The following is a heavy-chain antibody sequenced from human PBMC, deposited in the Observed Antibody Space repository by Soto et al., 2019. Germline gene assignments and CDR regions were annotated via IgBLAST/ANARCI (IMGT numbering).Heavy chain of an antibody. CDR3: ARADGYSAVADPGGSSYYFDY. CDR2: INPSGGST. D-gene: IGHD6-19*01. J-gene: IGHJ4*02. Sequence: QVQLVQSGAEVKKPGASVKVSCKASGYTFTSYYMHWVRQAPGQGLEWMGIINPSGGSTSYAQKFQGRVTMTRDTSTSTVYMELSSLRSEDTAVYYCARADGYSAVADPGGSSYYFDYWGQGTLVTVSS. V-gene: IGHV1-46*01. CDR1: GYTFTSYY.